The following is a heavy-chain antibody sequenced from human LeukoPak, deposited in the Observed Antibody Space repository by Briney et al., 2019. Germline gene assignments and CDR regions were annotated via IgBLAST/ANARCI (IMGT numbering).Heavy chain of an antibody. Sequence: GASVKVSCKASGGTFSSYAISWVRQAPGQGLEWMGRIIPIFGIANYAQKFQGRVTITADKSTSTAYMELSSLRSEDTAVYYCARARDTVVVPAATLSYHFDYWGQGTLVTVSS. V-gene: IGHV1-69*04. D-gene: IGHD2-2*01. CDR1: GGTFSSYA. CDR2: IIPIFGIA. CDR3: ARARDTVVVPAATLSYHFDY. J-gene: IGHJ4*02.